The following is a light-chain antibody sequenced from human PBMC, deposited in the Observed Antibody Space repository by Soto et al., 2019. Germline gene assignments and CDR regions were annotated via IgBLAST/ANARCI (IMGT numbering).Light chain of an antibody. CDR2: GVT. CDR1: GSDIGAYNY. Sequence: QSALTQPASVSGSPGQSITISCTGSGSDIGAYNYVSWYQQHLGKAPKLLIHGVTRRPSGVSSRFSASKSAYTASLTISGLQAEDEANYYCSSFTTSYFYVFGPGTKVTVL. V-gene: IGLV2-14*01. CDR3: SSFTTSYFYV. J-gene: IGLJ1*01.